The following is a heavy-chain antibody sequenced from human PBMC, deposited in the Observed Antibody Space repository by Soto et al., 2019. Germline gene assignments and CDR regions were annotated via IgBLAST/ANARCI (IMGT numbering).Heavy chain of an antibody. CDR1: GFTFSSHG. CDR2: IWYDGSNK. Sequence: GGSLRLSCAASGFTFSSHGIHWVRQAPGKGLEWVAVIWYDGSNKYYADSVKGRFTISRDNSKKTLYLRMNSLRAEDTAVYYCARDLGDVMVVSATAYYYYAMDVWGQGTTVTVSS. J-gene: IGHJ6*02. D-gene: IGHD2-15*01. V-gene: IGHV3-33*01. CDR3: ARDLGDVMVVSATAYYYYAMDV.